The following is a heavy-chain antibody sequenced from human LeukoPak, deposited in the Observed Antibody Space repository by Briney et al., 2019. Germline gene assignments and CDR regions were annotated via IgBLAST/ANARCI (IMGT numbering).Heavy chain of an antibody. D-gene: IGHD3-3*01. J-gene: IGHJ4*02. Sequence: GGSLRLSCTASGFTFRSYAMSWVRQAPGKGLEWVSVIYSGGSTYYADSVKGRFTISRDNSKNTLYLQMNSLRAEDTAVYYCHTKFDYWGQGTLVTVSS. CDR1: GFTFRSYA. CDR2: IYSGGST. V-gene: IGHV3-66*01. CDR3: HTKFDY.